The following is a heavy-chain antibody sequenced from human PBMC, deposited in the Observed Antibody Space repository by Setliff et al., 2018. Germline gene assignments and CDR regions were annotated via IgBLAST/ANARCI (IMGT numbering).Heavy chain of an antibody. CDR1: GGSISSGVYY. D-gene: IGHD1-1*01. J-gene: IGHJ4*02. CDR2: IYHGGKT. Sequence: SETLSLTCTVSGGSISSGVYYWGWIRQPPGKGLEWIGRIYHGGKTYYNTSLESRLAISVDTSKNQFSLKLRSVTAADTAVYYCARTGTYRYFDSWGQGTLVTVSS. CDR3: ARTGTYRYFDS. V-gene: IGHV4-39*01.